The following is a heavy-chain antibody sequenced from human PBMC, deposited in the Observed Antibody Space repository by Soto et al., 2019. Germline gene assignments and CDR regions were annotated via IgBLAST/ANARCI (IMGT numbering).Heavy chain of an antibody. Sequence: EVQLVESGGGLVQPGGSLRLSCAASGFTFSSYWMSWVRQAPGKGLEWVANIKQDGSEKYYVYSVKGRCTISRDNAKNSLSLQMNSRRAEDTAVYYCASGYCSRTTCYAGAVDIWGQGTMVTVSS. CDR3: ASGYCSRTTCYAGAVDI. J-gene: IGHJ3*02. CDR2: IKQDGSEK. V-gene: IGHV3-7*05. CDR1: GFTFSSYW. D-gene: IGHD2-2*01.